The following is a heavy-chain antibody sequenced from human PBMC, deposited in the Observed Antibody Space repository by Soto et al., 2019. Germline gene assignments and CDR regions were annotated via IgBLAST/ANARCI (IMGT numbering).Heavy chain of an antibody. CDR2: IYYSGST. Sequence: QLQLQESGPGLVKPSETLSLTCTVSGGSISSSSYYWGWIRQPRGKGLEWIGSIYYSGSTYYNPSLKRRVTKSIDPSKNQFSLKLSSVTAADTVLYYGVRPKRDNRSSWRICWFDHWGQGTLVTVSS. J-gene: IGHJ5*02. CDR3: VRPKRDNRSSWRICWFDH. D-gene: IGHD6-13*01. V-gene: IGHV4-39*01. CDR1: GGSISSSSYY.